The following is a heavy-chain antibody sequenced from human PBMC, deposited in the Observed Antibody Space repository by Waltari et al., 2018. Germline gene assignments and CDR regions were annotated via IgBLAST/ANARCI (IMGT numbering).Heavy chain of an antibody. CDR2: ISYDGSNK. CDR3: ARVYYDFWSGSFDY. D-gene: IGHD3-3*01. Sequence: QVQLVESGGGVVQPGRYLRLSCAATGFTFSSYAMHWVRQAPGKGLEWVAVISYDGSNKYYADSVKGRFTLSRDNSKNTLYLQMNSLRAEDTAVYYCARVYYDFWSGSFDYWGQGILVTVSS. CDR1: GFTFSSYA. J-gene: IGHJ4*02. V-gene: IGHV3-30-3*01.